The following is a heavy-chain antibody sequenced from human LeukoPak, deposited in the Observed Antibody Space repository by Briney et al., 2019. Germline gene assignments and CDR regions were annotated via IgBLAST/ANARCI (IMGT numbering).Heavy chain of an antibody. CDR3: ARDRYWGSGYYDNDY. D-gene: IGHD3-22*01. J-gene: IGHJ4*02. Sequence: GGSLRLSCAASGFTLSSYWMSWVRQAPGKGLEWVANIKQDGSEKYYVDSEKGRFTISRDTAKNSLSLQMNSLRAEDTAVYYCARDRYWGSGYYDNDYWGQGTLVTVSS. CDR1: GFTLSSYW. CDR2: IKQDGSEK. V-gene: IGHV3-7*01.